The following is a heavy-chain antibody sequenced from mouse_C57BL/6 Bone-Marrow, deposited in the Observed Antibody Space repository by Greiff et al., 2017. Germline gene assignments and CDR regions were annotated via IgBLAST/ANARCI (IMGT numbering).Heavy chain of an antibody. CDR3: AREGFAY. Sequence: QVQLQQPGAELVKPGASVKLSCKASGYTFTSYWMHWVKQRPGQGLEWIGMIHPTSGRTNYNEKFKGKATLTVDKSSSTAYMKLSSLASEDSAVYYCAREGFAYWGQGTLVTVSA. CDR2: IHPTSGRT. CDR1: GYTFTSYW. J-gene: IGHJ3*01. V-gene: IGHV1-64*01.